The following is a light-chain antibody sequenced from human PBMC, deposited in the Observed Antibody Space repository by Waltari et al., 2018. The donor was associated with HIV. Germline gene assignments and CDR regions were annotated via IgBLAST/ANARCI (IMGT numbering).Light chain of an antibody. CDR3: QHYGSSLFT. Sequence: EIVLTQSPGTLSLSPVESVTLSRRASQSVSCSYLAWYQQIPGQAPRLLIYGASSRATGIPDRFSGSGSATDFTLTISRLEPEDFAVYYCQHYGSSLFTFGAGTRVEMK. CDR1: QSVSCSY. J-gene: IGKJ4*01. V-gene: IGKV3-20*01. CDR2: GAS.